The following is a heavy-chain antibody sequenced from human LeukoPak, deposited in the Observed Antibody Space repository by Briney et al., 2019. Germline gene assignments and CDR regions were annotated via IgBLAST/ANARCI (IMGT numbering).Heavy chain of an antibody. Sequence: GGSLRLSCAASGFTVSSSYMSWVRQAPGKGLEWVAIIYSGGSTYSADSVKGRFTISRDNSKDTVSLQMNSLRAEDTAVYYCARDSSAYYGFDMWGQGTMVTVSS. J-gene: IGHJ3*02. CDR2: IYSGGST. D-gene: IGHD3-22*01. CDR1: GFTVSSSY. V-gene: IGHV3-53*01. CDR3: ARDSSAYYGFDM.